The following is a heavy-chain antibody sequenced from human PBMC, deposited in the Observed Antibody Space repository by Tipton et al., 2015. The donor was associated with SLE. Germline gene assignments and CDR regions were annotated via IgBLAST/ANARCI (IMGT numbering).Heavy chain of an antibody. J-gene: IGHJ2*01. CDR3: ASAVVVNNDWYFDL. V-gene: IGHV4-38-2*01. D-gene: IGHD3-22*01. CDR1: GYSISSGYY. CDR2: IYHRGST. Sequence: TLSLTCAVSGYSISSGYYWGWIRQPPGKGLEWIGSIYHRGSTYYNPSLKSRVTISVDTSKHQFSLKLSSVTAADTAVYYCASAVVVNNDWYFDLWGRGPLVTVSS.